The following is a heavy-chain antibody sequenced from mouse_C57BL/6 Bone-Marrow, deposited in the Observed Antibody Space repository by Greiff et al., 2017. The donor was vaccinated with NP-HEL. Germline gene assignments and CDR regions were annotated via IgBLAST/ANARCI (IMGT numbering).Heavy chain of an antibody. V-gene: IGHV1-59*01. J-gene: IGHJ2*01. D-gene: IGHD1-2*01. CDR3: APHYYRYYFDY. Sequence: VQLQESGAELVRPGTSVKLSCKASGYTFTSYWMHWVKQRPGQGLEWIGVIDPSDSYTNYNQKFKGKATLTVDTSSSTAYMQLSSLTSEDSAVYYCAPHYYRYYFDYWGQGTTLTVSS. CDR1: GYTFTSYW. CDR2: IDPSDSYT.